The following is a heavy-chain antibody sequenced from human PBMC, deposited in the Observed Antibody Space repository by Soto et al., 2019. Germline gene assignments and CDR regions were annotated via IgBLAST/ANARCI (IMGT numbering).Heavy chain of an antibody. CDR3: ARVRSGWGIDY. D-gene: IGHD6-19*01. Sequence: LQLQESGSGLVKPSQTLSLTCAVSGGSISSGGYSWSWIRQPPGKGLEYIGYIYHSGSTYYNPSLKSRVTISVDRSKNQFSLKLSSVTAADTAVYYCARVRSGWGIDYWGQGTLVTVSS. CDR1: GGSISSGGYS. CDR2: IYHSGST. J-gene: IGHJ4*02. V-gene: IGHV4-30-2*01.